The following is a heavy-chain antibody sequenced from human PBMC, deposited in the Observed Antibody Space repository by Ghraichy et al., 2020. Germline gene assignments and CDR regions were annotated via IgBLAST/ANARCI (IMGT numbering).Heavy chain of an antibody. CDR2: INPSGGST. V-gene: IGHV1-46*01. Sequence: ASVKVSCKASGYTFTSYYMHWVRQAPGQGLEWMGIINPSGGSTSYAQKFQGRVTMTRDTSTSTVYMELSSLRSEDTAVYYCARDLEITMVRGVRDYYYGMDVWGQGTTVTVSS. CDR3: ARDLEITMVRGVRDYYYGMDV. D-gene: IGHD3-10*01. CDR1: GYTFTSYY. J-gene: IGHJ6*02.